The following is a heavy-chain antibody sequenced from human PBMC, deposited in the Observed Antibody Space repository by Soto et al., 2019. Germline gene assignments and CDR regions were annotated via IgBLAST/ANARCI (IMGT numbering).Heavy chain of an antibody. D-gene: IGHD4-17*01. J-gene: IGHJ4*02. Sequence: GGSLRLSCTASGFAFGDYAMSWFRQAPGKGLEWVGFIRSKAYGGTTEYAASVKGRFAISRDDSKSIAYLQMNSLKTEDTAVYYCTRVPDYGDFLLFDYWGQGTLVTVSS. CDR2: IRSKAYGGTT. CDR3: TRVPDYGDFLLFDY. V-gene: IGHV3-49*03. CDR1: GFAFGDYA.